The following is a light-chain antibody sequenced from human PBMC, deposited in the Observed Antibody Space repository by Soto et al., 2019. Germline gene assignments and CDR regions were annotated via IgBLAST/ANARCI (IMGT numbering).Light chain of an antibody. Sequence: QSVLTQPASVSGSPGQSITISCTGTSYVSWYQQHPGKAPKLMIYEVGNRPSGVSIRFSGSKSGNTASLTISGLQADDEADYYCSSYAHSSIYVFGPGTKVTVL. CDR1: SY. CDR3: SSYAHSSIYV. CDR2: EVG. V-gene: IGLV2-14*01. J-gene: IGLJ1*01.